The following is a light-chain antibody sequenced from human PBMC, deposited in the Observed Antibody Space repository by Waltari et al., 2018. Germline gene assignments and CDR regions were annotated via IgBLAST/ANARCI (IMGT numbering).Light chain of an antibody. J-gene: IGKJ2*01. CDR2: KAS. Sequence: DIQMTQSPSTLSASVGDRVTITCRASQSISSWLAWYQQKPGKAPKLLIYKASSLESGVPSRFSGSGSGTEFTLTISRLQPDDFATYYCQQYNSFGQGTKLEIK. V-gene: IGKV1-5*03. CDR3: QQYNS. CDR1: QSISSW.